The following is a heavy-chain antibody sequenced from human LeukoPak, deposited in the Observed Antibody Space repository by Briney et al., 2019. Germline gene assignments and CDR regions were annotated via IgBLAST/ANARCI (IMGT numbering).Heavy chain of an antibody. D-gene: IGHD6-19*01. V-gene: IGHV3-30*02. CDR3: AREVAGTVGCYYMDV. CDR2: IRYDGSNK. J-gene: IGHJ6*03. Sequence: PGGSLRLSCAASGFTFSSYGMHWVRQAPGKGLGWVAFIRYDGSNKYYADSVKGRFTISRDNSKNTLYLQMNSLRAEDTAVYYCAREVAGTVGCYYMDVWGKGTTVTVSS. CDR1: GFTFSSYG.